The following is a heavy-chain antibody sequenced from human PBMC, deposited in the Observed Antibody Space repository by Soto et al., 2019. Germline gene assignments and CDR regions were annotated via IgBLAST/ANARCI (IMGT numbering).Heavy chain of an antibody. CDR2: INRSGST. CDR3: AREFSSRVNWLDP. CDR1: GGSFSGYY. D-gene: IGHD6-13*01. J-gene: IGHJ5*02. V-gene: IGHV4-34*01. Sequence: KTSETLSLTCAVFGGSFSGYYWTWIRQPPGRGLEWIGEINRSGSTNYSPSLKSRVFISMDKSKNHFSLKVTSVTAADTAVYYCAREFSSRVNWLDPWGQGTLVTVSS.